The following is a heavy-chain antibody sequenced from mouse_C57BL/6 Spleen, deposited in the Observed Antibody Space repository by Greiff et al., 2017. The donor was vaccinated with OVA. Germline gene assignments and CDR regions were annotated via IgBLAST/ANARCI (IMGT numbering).Heavy chain of an antibody. Sequence: QVQLQQSGAELAKPGASVKLSCKASGYTFTSYWMHWVKQRPGQGLEWIGYINPSSGYTKYNQKFKDKATLTADKSSSTAYMQLSSLTYEDSAVYDCARNYGSSYWDFDVWGTGTTVTVSS. CDR3: ARNYGSSYWDFDV. J-gene: IGHJ1*03. D-gene: IGHD1-1*01. CDR1: GYTFTSYW. V-gene: IGHV1-7*01. CDR2: INPSSGYT.